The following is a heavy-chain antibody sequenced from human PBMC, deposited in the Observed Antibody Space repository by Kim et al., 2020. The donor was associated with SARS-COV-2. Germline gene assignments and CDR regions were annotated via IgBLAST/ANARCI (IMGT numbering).Heavy chain of an antibody. CDR3: ARAARRYYYDSSGYPYYFD. J-gene: IGHJ4*01. V-gene: IGHV1-18*01. Sequence: AAVNVSCKASGYTFTSYGISWVRQAPGQGLEWMGWISAYNGNTNYAQKLQGRVTMTTDTSTSTAYMELRRLISDDTSVYYCARAARRYYYDSSGYPYYFD. D-gene: IGHD3-22*01. CDR2: ISAYNGNT. CDR1: GYTFTSYG.